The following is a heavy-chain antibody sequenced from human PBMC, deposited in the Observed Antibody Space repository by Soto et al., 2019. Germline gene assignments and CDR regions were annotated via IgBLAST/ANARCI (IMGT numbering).Heavy chain of an antibody. V-gene: IGHV1-18*01. Sequence: QVQLVQSGAEVKKPGASVKVSCKASGYTFTSYGISWVRQAPGQGLEWMGWISAYNGNTNYAQKLQGRVTMTTDTATSTAYMELRSLRADDTAVYYCARDDGDVTTLNYYYYGMDVWGQGTTVTASS. CDR2: ISAYNGNT. CDR3: ARDDGDVTTLNYYYYGMDV. J-gene: IGHJ6*02. D-gene: IGHD2-21*02. CDR1: GYTFTSYG.